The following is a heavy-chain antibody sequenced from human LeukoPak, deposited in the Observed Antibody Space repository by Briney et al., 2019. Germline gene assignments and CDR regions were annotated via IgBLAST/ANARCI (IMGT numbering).Heavy chain of an antibody. CDR2: INHSGST. V-gene: IGHV4-34*01. CDR1: GRSFSGYY. CDR3: ARARRGRGWFDP. D-gene: IGHD3-16*01. Sequence: RSSETLSLTCAVYGRSFSGYYWSWIRQPPGKGLEWIGEINHSGSTNYNPSLKSRVTISVDTSKNQFSLKLSSVTAADTAVYYCARARRGRGWFDPWGQGTLVTVSS. J-gene: IGHJ5*02.